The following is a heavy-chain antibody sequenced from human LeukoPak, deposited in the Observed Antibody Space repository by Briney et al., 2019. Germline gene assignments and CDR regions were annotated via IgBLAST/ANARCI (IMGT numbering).Heavy chain of an antibody. V-gene: IGHV1-2*02. CDR1: GYTFTGYY. CDR3: VTYYGLGPV. Sequence: GASVKVSCKASGYTFTGYYMHWVRQAPGQGLEWMGWINPNSGGTNYAQKFQGRVTMTRDTSISTAYMELTSLRSDDTAVYFCVTYYGLGPVWGQGTLVTVS. J-gene: IGHJ4*02. CDR2: INPNSGGT. D-gene: IGHD3-10*01.